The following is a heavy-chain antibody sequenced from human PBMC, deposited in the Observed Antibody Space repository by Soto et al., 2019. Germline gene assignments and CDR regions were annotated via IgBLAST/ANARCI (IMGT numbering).Heavy chain of an antibody. CDR3: ARSPYSSGYLHAFAI. Sequence: ASVKVSCKASGYTFTSYGISWVRQAPGQGLERMGWISAYNGNTNYAQKLQGRVTMTTDTSTSTAYMELRSLRSDDTAVYYCARSPYSSGYLHAFAIWGQGTMVTVSS. J-gene: IGHJ3*02. D-gene: IGHD3-22*01. CDR2: ISAYNGNT. V-gene: IGHV1-18*01. CDR1: GYTFTSYG.